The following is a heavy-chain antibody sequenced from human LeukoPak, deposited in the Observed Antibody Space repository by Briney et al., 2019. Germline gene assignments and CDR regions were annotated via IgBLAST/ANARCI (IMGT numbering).Heavy chain of an antibody. CDR2: ICDCGGRI. CDR3: AKRGVVIRVILVGFHKEAYYFDS. Sequence: GGPQRHTCGVSGITLSYLVMIWVRQAPGKSLECVVGICDCGGRIQYTDSVKGRLTISRDNPKNTLYLQMNSLRAEDTAVYFCAKRGVVIRVILVGFHKEAYYFDSWGQGALVTVSS. CDR1: GITLSYLV. V-gene: IGHV3-23*01. J-gene: IGHJ4*02. D-gene: IGHD3-22*01.